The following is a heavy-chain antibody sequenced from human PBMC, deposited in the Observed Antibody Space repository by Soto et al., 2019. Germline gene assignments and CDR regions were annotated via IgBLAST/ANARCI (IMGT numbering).Heavy chain of an antibody. CDR1: GGSISSYY. J-gene: IGHJ5*02. CDR2: IYYSGST. D-gene: IGHD3-3*01. Sequence: SLTCTVSGGSISSYYWSWIRQPPGKGLEWIGYIYYSGSTNYNPSLKSRVTISVDTSKNQFSLKLSSVTAADTAVYYCARETRITIFGVVPQNWFDPWGQGTLVTVSS. CDR3: ARETRITIFGVVPQNWFDP. V-gene: IGHV4-59*01.